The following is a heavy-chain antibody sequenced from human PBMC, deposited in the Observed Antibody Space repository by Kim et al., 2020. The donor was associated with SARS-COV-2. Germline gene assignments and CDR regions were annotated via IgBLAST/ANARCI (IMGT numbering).Heavy chain of an antibody. J-gene: IGHJ6*03. Sequence: ASVKVSCKASGYTFTSYAMHWVLQAPGQRLEWMGWINAGNGNTKYSQKFQGRVTITRDTSASTAYMELSSLRSEDTAVYYCARDSGYSSGWYSGYYMDVWGKGTTVTVSS. D-gene: IGHD6-19*01. V-gene: IGHV1-3*01. CDR1: GYTFTSYA. CDR3: ARDSGYSSGWYSGYYMDV. CDR2: INAGNGNT.